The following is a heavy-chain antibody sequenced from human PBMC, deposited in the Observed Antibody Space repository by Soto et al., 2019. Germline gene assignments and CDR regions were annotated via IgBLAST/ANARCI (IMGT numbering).Heavy chain of an antibody. D-gene: IGHD1-26*01. J-gene: IGHJ4*02. CDR2: ISYDGSNK. Sequence: GGSLRLSCAASGFTFSSYGMHWVRQAPGKGLEWVAVISYDGSNKYYADSVKGRFTISRDNSKNTLYLQMNSLRAEDTAVYYCATGGPNQYPDFDYWGQGTLVTVSS. CDR1: GFTFSSYG. V-gene: IGHV3-30*03. CDR3: ATGGPNQYPDFDY.